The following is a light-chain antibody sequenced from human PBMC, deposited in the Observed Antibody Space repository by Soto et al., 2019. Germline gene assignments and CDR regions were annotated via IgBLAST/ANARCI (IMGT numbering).Light chain of an antibody. V-gene: IGKV3-20*01. CDR1: QSISSSL. J-gene: IGKJ5*01. CDR3: QQYGSSLIT. CDR2: SSS. Sequence: EIELTQSPGTLSFSPGERATLSCTASQSISSSLLAWYQQKNGQAPRLLIYSSSIRATGIADRFSGSGSGTDFTLTISRLEPEDFAVYYCQQYGSSLITFGQGTRLEIK.